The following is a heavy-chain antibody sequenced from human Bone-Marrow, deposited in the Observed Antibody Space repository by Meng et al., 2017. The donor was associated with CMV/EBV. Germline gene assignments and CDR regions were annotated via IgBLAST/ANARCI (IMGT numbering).Heavy chain of an antibody. CDR1: GDSISSGGHY. J-gene: IGHJ6*02. V-gene: IGHV4-31*03. CDR2: IYYSGST. CDR3: ARDTGVVPAAMLGFGHYGMDV. D-gene: IGHD2-2*01. Sequence: SEPLSLTCTVSGDSISSGGHYWSWIRQHPGKGLEWIGYIYYSGSTYYHPSLKSRVTISVDTSKNLFSLEMSSVTAADTAVYYCARDTGVVPAAMLGFGHYGMDVWGQGTTVTVSS.